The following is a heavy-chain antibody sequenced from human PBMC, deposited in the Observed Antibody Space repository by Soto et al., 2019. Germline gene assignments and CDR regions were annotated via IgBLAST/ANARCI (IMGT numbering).Heavy chain of an antibody. V-gene: IGHV5-51*01. CDR3: ARVSGYDFWSGYYTDYYYGMDV. J-gene: IGHJ6*02. CDR1: GYSFTSYW. D-gene: IGHD3-3*01. Sequence: PGESLKISCKGSGYSFTSYWIGWVRQMPGKGLEWMGIIYPGDSDTRYSPSFQGQVTISADKSISTAYLQWSSLRAEDTAVYYCARVSGYDFWSGYYTDYYYGMDVWGQGTTVTVSS. CDR2: IYPGDSDT.